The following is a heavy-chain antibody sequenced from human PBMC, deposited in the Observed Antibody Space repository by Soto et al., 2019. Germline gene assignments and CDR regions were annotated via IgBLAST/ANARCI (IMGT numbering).Heavy chain of an antibody. D-gene: IGHD3-10*01. CDR1: GYTFISYG. CDR2: ISAYNGNT. CDR3: ARDFVPGRMVRGVSAFDI. J-gene: IGHJ3*02. Sequence: QVQLVQSGAEVKKPGASVKVSCKASGYTFISYGISWVRQAPGQGLEWMGWISAYNGNTNYAQKVQGRVTMTTDPSTSTAYMELKSLRSDDTAVYYCARDFVPGRMVRGVSAFDIWGQGTMVTVSS. V-gene: IGHV1-18*04.